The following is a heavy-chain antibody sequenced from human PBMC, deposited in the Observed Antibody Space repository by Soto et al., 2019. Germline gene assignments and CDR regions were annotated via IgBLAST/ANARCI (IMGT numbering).Heavy chain of an antibody. Sequence: SVKVSCKASGGTFSSYAISWVRQAPGQGXEWMGGIIPIFGTANYAQKFQGRVTITADKSTSTAYMELSSLRSEDTAVYYCAREGRFLEWLSQNHDAFDIWGQGTMVTVS. CDR2: IIPIFGTA. CDR3: AREGRFLEWLSQNHDAFDI. V-gene: IGHV1-69*06. D-gene: IGHD3-3*01. CDR1: GGTFSSYA. J-gene: IGHJ3*02.